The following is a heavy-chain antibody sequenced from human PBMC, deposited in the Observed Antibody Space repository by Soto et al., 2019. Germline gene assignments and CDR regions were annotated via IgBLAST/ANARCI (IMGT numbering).Heavy chain of an antibody. V-gene: IGHV1-18*01. D-gene: IGHD3-10*01. Sequence: ASVKVSCKASGYTFTSYGISWVRQAPGQGLEWMGWISAYNGNTNYAQKLQGRVTMTTDTSTSTAYMELRSLRSDDTAVYYCARDEVLGKRPYYMDVWGKGTTVTVSS. J-gene: IGHJ6*03. CDR3: ARDEVLGKRPYYMDV. CDR2: ISAYNGNT. CDR1: GYTFTSYG.